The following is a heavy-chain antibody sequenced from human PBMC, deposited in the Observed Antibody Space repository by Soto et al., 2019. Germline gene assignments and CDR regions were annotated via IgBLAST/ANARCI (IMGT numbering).Heavy chain of an antibody. CDR3: VRDAGVEVAGTRYCSYGIHV. CDR2: ISAYNGNT. V-gene: IGHV1-18*01. CDR1: GYTFTSYG. J-gene: IGHJ6*02. Sequence: DSVKVSCKASGYTFTSYGISWVRQAPGQGLEWMGWISAYNGNTNYAQKLQGRVTMTTDTSTSTAYMELRSLRSDDTAVYYCVRDAGVEVAGTRYCSYGIHVWGEVTKAT. D-gene: IGHD6-19*01.